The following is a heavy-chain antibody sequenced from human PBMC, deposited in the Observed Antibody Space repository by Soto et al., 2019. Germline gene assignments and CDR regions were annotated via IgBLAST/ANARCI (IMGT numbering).Heavy chain of an antibody. CDR3: ARFFGRGLDS. Sequence: EVQLVESGGGLVQPGGSLRLSCVASGFTFSTDSMNWVRQAPGKGLEWVAHISTSGATRYYADSVKGRFTISRDNAKTSLYLQIDRLRNEDTAVYSCARFFGRGLDSWGQGTLVTVSS. D-gene: IGHD3-10*01. CDR1: GFTFSTDS. CDR2: ISTSGATR. V-gene: IGHV3-48*02. J-gene: IGHJ4*02.